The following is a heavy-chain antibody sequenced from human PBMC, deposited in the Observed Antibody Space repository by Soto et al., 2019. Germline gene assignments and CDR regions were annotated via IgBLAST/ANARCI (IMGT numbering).Heavy chain of an antibody. CDR1: VFSLTTSGVG. CDR3: AHRTTTVTWGFDP. Sequence: QITLKESGPTLLKPTQTPTLTCTVTVFSLTTSGVGVGWIRQPPVKALEWLALIYRADDKRYSPSPKSRPTITKDTSKIQVVLTMTNMDPADTATYGCAHRTTTVTWGFDPWGQGTLVTVSS. V-gene: IGHV2-5*02. D-gene: IGHD4-17*01. CDR2: IYRADDK. J-gene: IGHJ5*02.